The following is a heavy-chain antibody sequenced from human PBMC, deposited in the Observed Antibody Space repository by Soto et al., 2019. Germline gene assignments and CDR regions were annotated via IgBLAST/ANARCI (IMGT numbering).Heavy chain of an antibody. CDR1: GFTFSSYS. D-gene: IGHD3-10*01. J-gene: IGHJ5*02. CDR3: ARTGYYYGSGRYWFDP. V-gene: IGHV3-48*02. CDR2: ISSSSSTI. Sequence: GGSLRLSCAASGFTFSSYSMNWVRQAPGKGLEWVSYISSSSSTIYYADSVKGRFTISRDNAKNSLYLQMNSLRDEDTAVYYCARTGYYYGSGRYWFDPWGKGTLVTVSS.